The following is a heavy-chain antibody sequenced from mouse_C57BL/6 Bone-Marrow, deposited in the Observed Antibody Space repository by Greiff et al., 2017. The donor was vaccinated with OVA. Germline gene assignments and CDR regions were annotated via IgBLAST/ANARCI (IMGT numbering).Heavy chain of an antibody. V-gene: IGHV1-82*01. D-gene: IGHD2-5*01. Sequence: QVQLQQSGPELVKPGASVKISCKASGYAFSSSWMNWVKQRPGKGLEWIGRIYPGDGDTNYNGKFKGKATLTADKSSSTAYMQLSSLTSEDSAVYVCASRAYYSNYDGFPHWGQGTTLTVSS. CDR2: IYPGDGDT. J-gene: IGHJ2*01. CDR3: ASRAYYSNYDGFPH. CDR1: GYAFSSSW.